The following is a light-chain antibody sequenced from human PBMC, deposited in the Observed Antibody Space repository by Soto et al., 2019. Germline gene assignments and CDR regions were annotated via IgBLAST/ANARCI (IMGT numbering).Light chain of an antibody. CDR1: TSDVGSYSL. CDR3: YSYAGRSIYV. Sequence: QSALTQPASVSGSPGQSITMSCTGTTSDVGSYSLLSWYQQHPGKAPKLMIYEDSKRPSGVSNRFSGSKSGNTASLTISGLQAEDEADYYCYSYAGRSIYVFGTGTKVTV. V-gene: IGLV2-23*01. J-gene: IGLJ1*01. CDR2: EDS.